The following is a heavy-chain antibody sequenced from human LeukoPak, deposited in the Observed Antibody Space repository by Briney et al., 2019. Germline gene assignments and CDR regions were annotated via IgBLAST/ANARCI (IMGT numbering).Heavy chain of an antibody. CDR2: ISGSGGST. J-gene: IGHJ4*02. CDR1: GFTFSSYA. CDR3: ASVDTALFDY. D-gene: IGHD5-18*01. Sequence: GGSLRLSCAASGFTFSSYAMSWVRQAPGKGLEWVSAISGSGGSTYYADSVKGRFTISRDNSKNALYLQMNSLRAEDTAVYYCASVDTALFDYWGQGTLVTVSS. V-gene: IGHV3-23*01.